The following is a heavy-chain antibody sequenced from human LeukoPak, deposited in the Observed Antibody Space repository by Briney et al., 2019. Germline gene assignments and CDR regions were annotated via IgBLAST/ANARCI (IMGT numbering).Heavy chain of an antibody. J-gene: IGHJ3*02. CDR3: ARGYCSGGGCAVLDTFYS. CDR2: INPSGGST. CDR1: GYTFTNYY. V-gene: IGHV1-46*01. D-gene: IGHD2-15*01. Sequence: ASVKVSYNTSGYTFTNYYIHWVQRAPGQGLEWMGKINPSGGSTSYPQKFQGRVTMTRDTSTTTVYMELSTLRSEDTAIYYCARGYCSGGGCAVLDTFYSWGQGTMVTVSS.